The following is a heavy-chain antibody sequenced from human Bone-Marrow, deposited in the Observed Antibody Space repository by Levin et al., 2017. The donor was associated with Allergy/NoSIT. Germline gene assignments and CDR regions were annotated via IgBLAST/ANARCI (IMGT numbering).Heavy chain of an antibody. CDR3: ARGSARDYVWGSSSRSGPLDI. CDR1: GLTFSRHA. D-gene: IGHD3-16*01. CDR2: ISSDGNKK. Sequence: GGSLRLSCAASGLTFSRHAVHWVRQAPGKGLEWVAVISSDGNKKYFADSVKGRFSMSRDSSNTVFLQMDSLRPEDTAVYFCARGSARDYVWGSSSRSGPLDIWGQGTMVTVSS. J-gene: IGHJ3*02. V-gene: IGHV3-30-3*01.